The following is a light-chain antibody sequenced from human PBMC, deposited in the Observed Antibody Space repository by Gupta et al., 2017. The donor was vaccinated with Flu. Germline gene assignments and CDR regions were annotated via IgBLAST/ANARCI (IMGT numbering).Light chain of an antibody. CDR1: ALTNKY. CDR2: KDI. CDR3: QSADRTSNFYV. V-gene: IGLV3-25*02. J-gene: IGLJ1*01. Sequence: SYELTQPPSVSVSPGQTARLTGSGDALTNKYVFWFHQKPGQAPTLLIYKDIERPSGIPERFSASGSGTTVTLTISGVQAEDEADYYCQSADRTSNFYVFGAGTKVTV.